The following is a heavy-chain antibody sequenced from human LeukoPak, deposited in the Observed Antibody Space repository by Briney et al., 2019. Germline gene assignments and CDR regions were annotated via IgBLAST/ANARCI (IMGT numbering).Heavy chain of an antibody. CDR3: ARGLYYYGSGRNLGY. Sequence: PSETLSLTCAVYGGSFSGYYWSWIRQPPGKGLEWIGEINHSGSTNYNPSLKSRVTISVDTSKNQFSLKLSSVTAAGTAVYYCARGLYYYGSGRNLGYWGQGTLVTVSS. CDR2: INHSGST. J-gene: IGHJ4*02. CDR1: GGSFSGYY. V-gene: IGHV4-34*01. D-gene: IGHD3-10*01.